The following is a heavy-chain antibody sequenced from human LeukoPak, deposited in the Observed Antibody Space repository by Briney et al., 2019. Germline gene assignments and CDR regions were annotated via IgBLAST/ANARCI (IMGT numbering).Heavy chain of an antibody. Sequence: SETLSLTCTVSGGSISSYYWSWIRQPPGKGLEWFGYIYYSGSTNYNPSLKSRVTISVDTSKNQFSLKLSSVTAADTAVYYCARAHGSYPDAFDIWGQGTMVTVSS. D-gene: IGHD1-26*01. CDR3: ARAHGSYPDAFDI. V-gene: IGHV4-59*01. CDR1: GGSISSYY. J-gene: IGHJ3*02. CDR2: IYYSGST.